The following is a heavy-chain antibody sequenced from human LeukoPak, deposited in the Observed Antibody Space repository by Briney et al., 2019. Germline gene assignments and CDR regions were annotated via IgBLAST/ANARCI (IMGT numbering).Heavy chain of an antibody. J-gene: IGHJ3*02. D-gene: IGHD2-15*01. CDR1: GFTFRNYL. Sequence: GGSLRLSCAASGFTFRNYLVNWVRQAPGKGLEWVSFISSTGGTIYYADSVKGRFTVSRDNGKNSLLLQMNSLRAEDTALYYCARGYSRAAFDIWGQGTVVAVSS. CDR3: ARGYSRAAFDI. V-gene: IGHV3-48*01. CDR2: ISSTGGTI.